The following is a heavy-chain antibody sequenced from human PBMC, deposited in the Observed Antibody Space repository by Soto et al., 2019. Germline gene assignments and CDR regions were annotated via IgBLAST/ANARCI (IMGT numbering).Heavy chain of an antibody. D-gene: IGHD5-12*01. Sequence: EVQLLESGGGLVQPGGSLRLSCAASGFTFSSYAMSWVRQAPGKGLEWVSAISGSGGSTYYADSVKGRFTISRDNSKNTLYLQMNSLRDEDTAVYYCAKDAHVELGWMCCIDVWGQGTTVTVSS. CDR3: AKDAHVELGWMCCIDV. CDR1: GFTFSSYA. J-gene: IGHJ6*02. CDR2: ISGSGGST. V-gene: IGHV3-23*01.